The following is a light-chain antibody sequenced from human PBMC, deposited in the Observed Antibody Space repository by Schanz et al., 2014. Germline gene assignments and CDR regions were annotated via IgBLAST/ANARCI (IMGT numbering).Light chain of an antibody. CDR2: GAS. V-gene: IGKV3-15*01. CDR3: QQHSKWPRLT. CDR1: HSVTSN. Sequence: EILITQSPATLSVSPGQRATLSCRASHSVTSNLAWYQQKPGQAPRLLIYGASTRATGIPASFSGSGSGTEFTLTISSLQSEDFAVYYCQQHSKWPRLTFGGGTKVEIK. J-gene: IGKJ4*01.